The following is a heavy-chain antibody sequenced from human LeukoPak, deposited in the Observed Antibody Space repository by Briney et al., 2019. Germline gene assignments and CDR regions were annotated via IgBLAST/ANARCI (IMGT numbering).Heavy chain of an antibody. CDR2: FDPEDGET. CDR1: GYTLTELS. D-gene: IGHD3-22*01. V-gene: IGHV1-24*01. Sequence: ASVKVSFKVSGYTLTELSMHWVRQAPGKGLEWMGGFDPEDGETIYAQKFQGRVTMTEDTSTDTAYMELSSLRSEDTAVYYCRTVGTYYYDSSSDAFDIWGQGTMVTVSS. CDR3: RTVGTYYYDSSSDAFDI. J-gene: IGHJ3*02.